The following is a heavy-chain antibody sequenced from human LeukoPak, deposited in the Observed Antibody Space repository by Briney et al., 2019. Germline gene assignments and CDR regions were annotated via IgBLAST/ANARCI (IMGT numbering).Heavy chain of an antibody. Sequence: GGSLRLSCAASGFYFTAYAIHWVRQAPGKGLEWVAVISSDGTEAHYVDSVKGRFTISRDNSKNTVYLDVSSLRSEDTALYFCARDLMATIPYYYGYIDVWGKGTTVTVS. CDR2: ISSDGTEA. CDR1: GFYFTAYA. D-gene: IGHD3-10*01. J-gene: IGHJ6*03. V-gene: IGHV3-30*04. CDR3: ARDLMATIPYYYGYIDV.